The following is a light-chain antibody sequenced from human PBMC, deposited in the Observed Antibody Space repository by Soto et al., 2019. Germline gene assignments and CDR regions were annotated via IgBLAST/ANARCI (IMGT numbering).Light chain of an antibody. CDR2: AAS. V-gene: IGKV1-9*01. Sequence: DIQLTQSPSFLSASVGDRVTITCRASQGISSYLAWYQQKPGKAPKLLIYAASTLQSGVPSRFSGSGSGTEFTLKISSLQPEDFATYCCQQLNSYPYTFGQGTKLEIK. CDR1: QGISSY. J-gene: IGKJ2*01. CDR3: QQLNSYPYT.